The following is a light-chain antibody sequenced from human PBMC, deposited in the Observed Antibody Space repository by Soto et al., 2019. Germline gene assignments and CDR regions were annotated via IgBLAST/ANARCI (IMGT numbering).Light chain of an antibody. CDR1: QSVSSN. Sequence: EILMTQSPATLSVSPGERATLSCRASQSVSSNLAWYQQKPGQAPRLLIYDASTRATGIPARFSGSGSGTEFTLTISGLQSEDFAVYYCHQYNNWLYTFGQGTKLEIK. V-gene: IGKV3-15*01. J-gene: IGKJ2*01. CDR2: DAS. CDR3: HQYNNWLYT.